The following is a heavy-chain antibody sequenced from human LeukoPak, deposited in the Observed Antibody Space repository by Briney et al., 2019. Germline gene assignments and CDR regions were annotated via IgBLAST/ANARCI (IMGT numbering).Heavy chain of an antibody. V-gene: IGHV4-30-2*01. J-gene: IGHJ6*02. CDR1: GGSISSGGYY. Sequence: SETLSLTCTVSGGSISSGGYYWSWIRQPPGKGLEWIGYIYHSGSTYYNPSLKSRVTISVDRSKNQFSLKLSSATAADTAVYYCARKVLSYNWNQRRDYYYGMDVWGQGTTVTVSS. D-gene: IGHD1-1*01. CDR2: IYHSGST. CDR3: ARKVLSYNWNQRRDYYYGMDV.